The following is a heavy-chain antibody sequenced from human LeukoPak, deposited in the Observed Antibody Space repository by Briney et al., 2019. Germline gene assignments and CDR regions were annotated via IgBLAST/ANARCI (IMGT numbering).Heavy chain of an antibody. CDR3: ARDHGSGSYYRANPNPFDY. CDR2: INHSGST. Sequence: SETLSLTRAVYGGSFSGYYWSWIRQPPGKGLEWIGEINHSGSTNYNPSLKSRVTISVDTSKNQFSLKLSSVTAADTAVYYCARDHGSGSYYRANPNPFDYWGQGTLVTVSS. D-gene: IGHD3-10*01. V-gene: IGHV4-34*01. CDR1: GGSFSGYY. J-gene: IGHJ4*02.